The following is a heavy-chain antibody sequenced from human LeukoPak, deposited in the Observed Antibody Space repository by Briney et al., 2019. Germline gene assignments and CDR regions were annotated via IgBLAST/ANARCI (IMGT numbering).Heavy chain of an antibody. CDR2: INHSGST. CDR3: ARRRRGDYVWGSYRHNWFDP. Sequence: SETLSLTCAVYGGSFSGYYWSWIRQPPGKGLEWIGEINHSGSTNYNPSLKSRVTISVDTSKNQSSLKLSSVTAADTAVYYCARRRRGDYVWGSYRHNWFDPWGQGTLITVSS. V-gene: IGHV4-34*01. J-gene: IGHJ5*02. D-gene: IGHD3-16*02. CDR1: GGSFSGYY.